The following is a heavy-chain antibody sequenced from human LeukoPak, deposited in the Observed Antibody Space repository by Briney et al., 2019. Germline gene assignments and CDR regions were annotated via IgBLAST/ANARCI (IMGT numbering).Heavy chain of an antibody. J-gene: IGHJ6*02. Sequence: GGSLRLSCAASGFTVTSNYMSWVRQAPGKGLEWGSVIYSGDSTFYADSVKGRFTISRDNSKNTLYLQMNRLRAEDTAVYYCARSLGYYYGMDVWGQGTTVTVSS. V-gene: IGHV3-53*01. D-gene: IGHD3-16*01. CDR1: GFTVTSNY. CDR2: IYSGDST. CDR3: ARSLGYYYGMDV.